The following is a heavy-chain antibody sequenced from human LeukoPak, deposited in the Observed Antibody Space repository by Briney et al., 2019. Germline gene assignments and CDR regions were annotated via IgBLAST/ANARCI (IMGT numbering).Heavy chain of an antibody. D-gene: IGHD6-25*01. Sequence: PSQTLSLTCAVSGGSISSGGYSWSWIRQPSGKGLEWIGYIYHSGSTYYNPSLKSRVTISVDRSKNQFSLKLSSVTAADTAVYYCARVAAQAAADDAFDIWGQGTMVTVSS. J-gene: IGHJ3*02. CDR1: GGSISSGGYS. V-gene: IGHV4-30-2*01. CDR3: ARVAAQAAADDAFDI. CDR2: IYHSGST.